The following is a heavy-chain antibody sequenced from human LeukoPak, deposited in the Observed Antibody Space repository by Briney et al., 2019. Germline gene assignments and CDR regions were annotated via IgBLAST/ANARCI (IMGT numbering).Heavy chain of an antibody. CDR1: GYTFNNYG. J-gene: IGHJ4*02. CDR3: ARDGNFIAMRIVVTPFDY. Sequence: GASVKVSCKASGYTFNNYGISWVRQAPGQGLEWMGWISAYNGDTKYAQKFQGRVTMTTDTSMSTAYVELRGLRSDDTAVYYCARDGNFIAMRIVVTPFDYWGQGTLVTVSS. CDR2: ISAYNGDT. D-gene: IGHD3-22*01. V-gene: IGHV1-18*01.